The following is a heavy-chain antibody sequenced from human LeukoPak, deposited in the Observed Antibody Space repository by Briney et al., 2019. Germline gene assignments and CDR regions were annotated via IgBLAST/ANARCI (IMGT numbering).Heavy chain of an antibody. Sequence: GGSLRLSCAASGFTSSSYGMNWVRQAPGKGLEWISYISSSSSTIYYADSVKGRFTISRDNAKNSLFLQMNSLRAEDTAVYYCARVEPSVTTDYWGQGTLVTVSS. D-gene: IGHD4-17*01. J-gene: IGHJ4*02. CDR1: GFTSSSYG. CDR3: ARVEPSVTTDY. CDR2: ISSSSSTI. V-gene: IGHV3-48*04.